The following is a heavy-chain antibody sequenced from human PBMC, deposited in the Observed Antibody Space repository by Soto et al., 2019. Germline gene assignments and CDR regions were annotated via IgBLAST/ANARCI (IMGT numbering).Heavy chain of an antibody. V-gene: IGHV4-34*01. D-gene: IGHD2-15*01. CDR2: INYSGST. CDR3: ATMGTPATGLYYFDY. J-gene: IGHJ4*02. CDR1: GGSFSGYY. Sequence: PSETLSLTCAVYGGSFSGYYWSWIRQPPGKGLEWIGEINYSGSTNYNPSLKSRVTISVDTSKNQFSLNLSFVTAADTAVYYCATMGTPATGLYYFDYWGQGTLVTVSS.